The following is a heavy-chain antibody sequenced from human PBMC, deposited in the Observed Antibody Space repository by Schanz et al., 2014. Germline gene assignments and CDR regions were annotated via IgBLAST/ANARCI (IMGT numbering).Heavy chain of an antibody. J-gene: IGHJ4*02. Sequence: PGGSLRLSCAASGFTFSDYYKSWIRQAPGKGLEWVSYVSSSSSYTHYADSVKGRFTISRDNAKNSLYLQMNSLRAEDTAVYYCARPPHDSSGYYPFDYWGQGTLVTVSS. CDR2: VSSSSSYT. CDR1: GFTFSDYY. V-gene: IGHV3-11*03. CDR3: ARPPHDSSGYYPFDY. D-gene: IGHD3-22*01.